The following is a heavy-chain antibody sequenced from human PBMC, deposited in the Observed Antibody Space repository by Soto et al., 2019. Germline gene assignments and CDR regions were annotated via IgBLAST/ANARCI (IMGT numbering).Heavy chain of an antibody. J-gene: IGHJ6*02. CDR3: AKNGQPPYYYYGMDV. V-gene: IGHV1-18*01. CDR2: VSGYNGDT. CDR1: GYTFSRYG. Sequence: QGQLVQSGPEVKKPGASVKVSCKASGYTFSRYGISWVRQAPGQGLEWMGWVSGYNGDTKYAQKVKGRVTMTVDTSTYTAYMELRSLTSHDTAKYYCAKNGQPPYYYYGMDVWGQGTTVTVSS. D-gene: IGHD2-8*01.